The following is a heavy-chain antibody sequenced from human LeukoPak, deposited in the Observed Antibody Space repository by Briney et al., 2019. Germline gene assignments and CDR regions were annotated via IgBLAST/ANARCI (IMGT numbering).Heavy chain of an antibody. D-gene: IGHD1-26*01. V-gene: IGHV1-3*01. CDR2: ISAGNGNT. Sequence: GGSLRLSCAASGYTFTSYAIHWVRQAPGQRLEWMGWISAGNGNTKYSQNFQGRVTFISNTSATTAFMELSSLRSEDAAVYYCARDSGSGNNDYWGQGTLVTVPS. CDR3: ARDSGSGNNDY. J-gene: IGHJ4*02. CDR1: GYTFTSYA.